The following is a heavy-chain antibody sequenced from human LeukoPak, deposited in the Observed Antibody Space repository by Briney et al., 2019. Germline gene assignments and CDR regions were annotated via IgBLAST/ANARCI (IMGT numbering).Heavy chain of an antibody. CDR3: ARHPDYGGNFDP. Sequence: PSETLSLTCTVSGVSVTSYYWSWIRQPPGKGLEWIGYISYSGSTNYNPSLKSRVTISVDTSKNQFSLKLSSVTAADTAVYYCARHPDYGGNFDPWGQGTLVTVSS. CDR1: GVSVTSYY. CDR2: ISYSGST. V-gene: IGHV4-59*08. J-gene: IGHJ5*02. D-gene: IGHD4-23*01.